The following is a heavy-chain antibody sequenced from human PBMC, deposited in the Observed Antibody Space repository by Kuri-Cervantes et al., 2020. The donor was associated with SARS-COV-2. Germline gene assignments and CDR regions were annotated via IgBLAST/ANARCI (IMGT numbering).Heavy chain of an antibody. CDR2: ISSNGGST. CDR3: VKGGDFWYFYYGMDV. J-gene: IGHJ6*02. CDR1: GFTFSSYA. D-gene: IGHD3-3*01. Sequence: GGSLRLSCSASGFTFSSYAMHWVRQAPGKGLEYVSAISSNGGSTYYADSVKGRFTISRDNSKNTLYLQMSSLRAEDTAVYYCVKGGDFWYFYYGMDVWGQGTTVTVSS. V-gene: IGHV3-64D*06.